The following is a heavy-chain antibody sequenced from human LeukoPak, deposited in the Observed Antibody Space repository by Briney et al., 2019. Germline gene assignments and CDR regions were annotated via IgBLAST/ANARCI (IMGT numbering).Heavy chain of an antibody. D-gene: IGHD2-2*01. V-gene: IGHV4-4*09. J-gene: IGHJ4*02. CDR3: ARFQRDTCSSTSCYCFFDY. CDR2: IYTSGST. Sequence: SETLSLTCAVSGGTISGYYWSWIRQPPGKGLEWIRYIYTSGSTNYNPSLKSRVTISVDTSKNQFSLKLSSVTAADTAVYYCARFQRDTCSSTSCYCFFDYWGQGTLASVSS. CDR1: GGTISGYY.